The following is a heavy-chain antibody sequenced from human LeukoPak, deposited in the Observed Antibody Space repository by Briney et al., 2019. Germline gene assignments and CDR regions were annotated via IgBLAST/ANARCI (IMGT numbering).Heavy chain of an antibody. V-gene: IGHV3-7*01. D-gene: IGHD6-13*01. Sequence: GGSLRLSCSASGFIFRTYWMSWVRQAPEKGLEWVAHIKEDGSDKYYVDSVKGRFTVSRDNAKNSLYLQMNSLRAEDTAVYYCARDGSYSSSWYRLGYWGQGTLVAVSS. CDR1: GFIFRTYW. J-gene: IGHJ4*02. CDR2: IKEDGSDK. CDR3: ARDGSYSSSWYRLGY.